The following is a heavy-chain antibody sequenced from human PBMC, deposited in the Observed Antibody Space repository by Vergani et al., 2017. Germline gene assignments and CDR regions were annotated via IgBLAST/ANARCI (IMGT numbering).Heavy chain of an antibody. V-gene: IGHV4-59*11. J-gene: IGHJ5*02. D-gene: IGHD6-19*01. Sequence: QVKLQESGPGLVKSSETLSLTCSVSFDSIRNLYCNWIRQPPGKGLEWIGSIHYSENTNYNPSLKTRVTISVDTSKNQFSLTLTSVTAADTAVYYWASDTHSGQRADRWGQGILVTVTS. CDR1: FDSIRNLY. CDR2: IHYSENT. CDR3: ASDTHSGQRADR.